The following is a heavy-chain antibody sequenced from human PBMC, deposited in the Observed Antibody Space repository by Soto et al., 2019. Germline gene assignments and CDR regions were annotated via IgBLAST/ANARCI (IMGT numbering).Heavy chain of an antibody. V-gene: IGHV3-7*03. CDR3: AGAEYCSSTSCYTGVGFDY. J-gene: IGHJ4*02. D-gene: IGHD2-2*02. CDR1: GFTFSSYW. CDR2: IKQDGSEK. Sequence: EVQLVESGGGLVQPGGSLRLSCAASGFTFSSYWMSWVRQAPGKGLGWVANIKQDGSEKYYVDSVKGRFTISRDNAKNSLYLQMNSLRAEDTAVYYCAGAEYCSSTSCYTGVGFDYWGQGTLVTVSS.